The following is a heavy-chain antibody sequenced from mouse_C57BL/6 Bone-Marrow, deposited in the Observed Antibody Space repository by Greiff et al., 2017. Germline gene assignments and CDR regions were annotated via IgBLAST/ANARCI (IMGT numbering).Heavy chain of an antibody. CDR3: ARLTITTVVAPNYFDY. Sequence: EVQLQESGPVLVKPGASVKMSCKASGYTFTDYYMNWVKQSHGKSLEWIGVINPYNGGTSYNQKFKGKATLTVDKSSSTAYMELNSLTSEDSAVYYCARLTITTVVAPNYFDYGGQGTTLTVSS. V-gene: IGHV1-19*01. CDR1: GYTFTDYY. J-gene: IGHJ2*01. D-gene: IGHD1-1*01. CDR2: INPYNGGT.